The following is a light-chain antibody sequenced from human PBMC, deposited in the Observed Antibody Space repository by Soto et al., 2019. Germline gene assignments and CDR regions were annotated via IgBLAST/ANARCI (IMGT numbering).Light chain of an antibody. CDR2: DTS. J-gene: IGKJ5*01. Sequence: EVVISQSACTLSLSQGERATLSCRASQSVSSRLAWYQQKPGQTPRLLIYDTSTRATGIPARFSGSGSGTEFTLTISSLQSEDFAVYYCQQYNNWPPITFGQGTLPEIK. CDR1: QSVSSR. V-gene: IGKV3-15*01. CDR3: QQYNNWPPIT.